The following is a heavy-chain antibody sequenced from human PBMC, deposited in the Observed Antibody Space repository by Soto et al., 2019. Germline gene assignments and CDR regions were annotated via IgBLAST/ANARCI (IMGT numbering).Heavy chain of an antibody. J-gene: IGHJ6*02. CDR3: ARGEEIPVSVKDFWSGYYTYYYYGMDV. V-gene: IGHV1-18*04. Sequence: QVQLVQSGAEVKKPGASVKVSCKASGYTFTSYGISWVRQAPGQGLEWMGWISAYNGNANYAQKLQGRVTMTTDTSTSTAYMELRSLRSDDTAVYYCARGEEIPVSVKDFWSGYYTYYYYGMDVWGQGTTVTVSS. CDR2: ISAYNGNA. D-gene: IGHD3-3*01. CDR1: GYTFTSYG.